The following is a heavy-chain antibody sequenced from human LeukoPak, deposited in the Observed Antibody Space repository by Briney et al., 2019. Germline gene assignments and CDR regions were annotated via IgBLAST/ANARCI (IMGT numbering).Heavy chain of an antibody. CDR1: GYSFTSYW. D-gene: IGHD2-2*01. CDR2: IDPGDSYT. V-gene: IGHV5-10-1*01. Sequence: GESLRISCKGSGYSFTSYWISWVRQMPGKGLEWMGRIDPGDSYTNYSPSFQGHVTISADKSISTAYLQWSSLKASDTAMYYCASVSAAASHYYYGMDVWGKGTTVTVSS. CDR3: ASVSAAASHYYYGMDV. J-gene: IGHJ6*04.